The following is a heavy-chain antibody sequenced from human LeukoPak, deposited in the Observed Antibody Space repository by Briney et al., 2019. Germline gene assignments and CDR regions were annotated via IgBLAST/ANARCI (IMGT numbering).Heavy chain of an antibody. CDR1: GFTFSGYA. V-gene: IGHV3-23*01. D-gene: IGHD6-19*01. CDR3: AKDRHSSGWYKRGFDY. CDR2: ISGSGGST. J-gene: IGHJ4*02. Sequence: GGSLRLSCAASGFTFSGYAMSWVRQAPGKGLEWVSAISGSGGSTYYADSVKGRFTISRDNSKNTLYLQMNSLRAEDTAVYYCAKDRHSSGWYKRGFDYWGQGTLVTVSS.